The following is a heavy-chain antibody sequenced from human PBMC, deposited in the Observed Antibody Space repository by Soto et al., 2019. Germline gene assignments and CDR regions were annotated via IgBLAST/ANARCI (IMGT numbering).Heavy chain of an antibody. V-gene: IGHV4-30-4*01. Sequence: QVQLQESGPGLVKPSQTLSLTCTVSGGSISSGDYYWNWIRQPPGTGLEWIGYIYFSGSTYYNPSLKSPVIISLDTSKNQFSLTLSSVTAADTAVYYCARELTGYRFGPGEVYWGQGTLVTVSS. J-gene: IGHJ4*02. CDR2: IYFSGST. D-gene: IGHD5-18*01. CDR3: ARELTGYRFGPGEVY. CDR1: GGSISSGDYY.